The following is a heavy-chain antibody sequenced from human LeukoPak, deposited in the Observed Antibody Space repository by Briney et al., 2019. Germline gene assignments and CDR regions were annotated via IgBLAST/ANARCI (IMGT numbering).Heavy chain of an antibody. CDR2: ISYDGSNK. D-gene: IGHD4-23*01. V-gene: IGHV3-30-3*01. CDR3: ARATNDNSPKPSLFDY. CDR1: GFTFSSYA. J-gene: IGHJ4*02. Sequence: GGSLRLSCAASGFTFSSYAMHWVRQAPGKGLEWVAVISYDGSNKYYADSVKGRFTISRDNSKNTLYLQTNSLRAEDTAVYYCARATNDNSPKPSLFDYWGQGTLDTVSS.